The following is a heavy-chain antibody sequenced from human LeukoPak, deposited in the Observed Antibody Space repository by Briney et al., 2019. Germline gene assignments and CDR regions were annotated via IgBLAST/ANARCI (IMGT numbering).Heavy chain of an antibody. CDR1: GGSITNSSSY. J-gene: IGHJ6*03. D-gene: IGHD2/OR15-2a*01. CDR2: IYYLGRT. V-gene: IGHV4-39*01. CDR3: VRLLYGNMDV. Sequence: TSETLSLTCSVSGGSITNSSSYWGWVRQPPGKGPEWIGTIYYLGRTYYNPSLKSRLTIYVDTSKNQFSLRLISVTAADTAVYYCVRLLYGNMDVWGKGTTVTVSS.